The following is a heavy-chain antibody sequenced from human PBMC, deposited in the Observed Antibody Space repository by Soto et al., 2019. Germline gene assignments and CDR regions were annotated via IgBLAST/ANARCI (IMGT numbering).Heavy chain of an antibody. Sequence: QVQLVQSGAEEKKPGASVKVSCKASGYTFTSYAMHWVRQAPGQRLEWMGWINAGNGNTKYSQKFQGRVTITRDTPARTAYMELGSLRSEDTAVSYWASRMVVVTALDSWGQGTLVPVSS. V-gene: IGHV1-3*05. CDR3: ASRMVVVTALDS. CDR1: GYTFTSYA. CDR2: INAGNGNT. J-gene: IGHJ4*02. D-gene: IGHD2-21*02.